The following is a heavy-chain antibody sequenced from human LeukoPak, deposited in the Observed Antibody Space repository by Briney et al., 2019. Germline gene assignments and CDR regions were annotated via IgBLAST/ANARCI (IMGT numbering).Heavy chain of an antibody. CDR3: AKVVSGYHFDY. J-gene: IGHJ4*02. CDR1: GFTFSSYG. Sequence: GGSLRLSCAAPGFTFSSYGMSWVRRALGKGPEWVSGISGSGGNTYYADSVKGRFTISRDKSQNTLYLQMNTLRAEDTAVYYCAKVVSGYHFDYWGQGTLVTVSS. CDR2: ISGSGGNT. V-gene: IGHV3-23*01. D-gene: IGHD5-12*01.